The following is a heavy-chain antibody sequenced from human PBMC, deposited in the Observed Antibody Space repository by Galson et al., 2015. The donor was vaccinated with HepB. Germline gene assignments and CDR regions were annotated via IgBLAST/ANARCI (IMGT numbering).Heavy chain of an antibody. Sequence: SLRLSCAASGFTFKNYAMTWVRQAPGKGLEWVSATSNGDISTYYADSVKGRFTISKDNSRNTLDLQMNSLRAEDTALYYCAKSASGYPYDGFDIWGRGTMVSVSS. CDR3: AKSASGYPYDGFDI. D-gene: IGHD3-22*01. V-gene: IGHV3-23*01. CDR1: GFTFKNYA. CDR2: TSNGDIST. J-gene: IGHJ3*02.